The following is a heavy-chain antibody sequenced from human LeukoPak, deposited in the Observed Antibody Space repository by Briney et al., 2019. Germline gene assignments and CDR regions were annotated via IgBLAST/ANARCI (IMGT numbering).Heavy chain of an antibody. Sequence: GGSLRLSCAASRFTFSNFAMSWVRQAPGKGLEWVSTISASIGYTYYADSVKGRFTISRDNSKNTLYLQMNSLRAEDTAVYYCAKDYSGSYYNFDYWGQGTLVTVSS. CDR1: RFTFSNFA. V-gene: IGHV3-23*01. J-gene: IGHJ4*02. D-gene: IGHD1-26*01. CDR3: AKDYSGSYYNFDY. CDR2: ISASIGYT.